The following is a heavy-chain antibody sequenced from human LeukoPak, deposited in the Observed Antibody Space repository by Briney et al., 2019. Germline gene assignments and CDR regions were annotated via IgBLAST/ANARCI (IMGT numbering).Heavy chain of an antibody. D-gene: IGHD2-2*01. CDR3: ARDNVVVPAARDRAVFNWFDP. J-gene: IGHJ5*02. Sequence: GGSLRLSCAASGFTFSSYSMNWVRQAPGKGLEWVSSISSSSSYIYYADSVKGRFTISRDNAKNSLYLQMNSLRAEDTAVYYCARDNVVVPAARDRAVFNWFDPWGQGTLVTVSS. CDR1: GFTFSSYS. CDR2: ISSSSSYI. V-gene: IGHV3-21*01.